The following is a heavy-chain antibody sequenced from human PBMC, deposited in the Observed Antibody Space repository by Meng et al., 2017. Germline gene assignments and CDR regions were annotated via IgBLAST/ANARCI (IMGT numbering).Heavy chain of an antibody. CDR1: GYSISSGYY. CDR3: AQGGGY. CDR2: ICHSVST. V-gene: IGHV4-38-2*01. D-gene: IGHD3-16*01. J-gene: IGHJ4*02. Sequence: SETLSLTCAVSGYSISSGYYWGWIRQPPGKGLEWIGSICHSVSTYYNPSLKSRVTISVDTSKNQFSLKLSSVTAADTAVYYCAQGGGYWGQGTLVTVSS.